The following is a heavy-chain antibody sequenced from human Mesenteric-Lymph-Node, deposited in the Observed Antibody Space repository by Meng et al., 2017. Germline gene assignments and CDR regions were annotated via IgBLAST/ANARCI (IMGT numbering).Heavy chain of an antibody. J-gene: IGHJ4*02. CDR3: ARGGGNSWYIDY. CDR1: GGSFSGYY. Sequence: QVQRQQGGAGRWKPQESRSLTCAVHGGSFSGYYWSWIRQPPGKGLEWIGEINHSGSTNYNPSLKSRVTISVDTSKNQFSLKLSSVTAADTAVYYCARGGGNSWYIDYWGQGTLVTVSS. V-gene: IGHV4-34*01. D-gene: IGHD6-13*01. CDR2: INHSGST.